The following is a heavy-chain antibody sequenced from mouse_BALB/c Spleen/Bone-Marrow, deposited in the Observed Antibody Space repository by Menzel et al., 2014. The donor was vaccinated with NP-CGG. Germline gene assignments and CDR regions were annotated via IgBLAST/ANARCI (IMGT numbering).Heavy chain of an antibody. D-gene: IGHD1-1*01. V-gene: IGHV1-82*01. CDR3: ARSLSVVTPMDY. Sequence: QVQLQQSGPELVRPGASVKISCKASGYEFSDSWMNWVKQRPGQGLEWIGRIYPGDGDSIYNGKFKGKATLTSDKFSSTAYMQLSSLTSVDSAVYFCARSLSVVTPMDYWGRGTSVTVSS. J-gene: IGHJ4*01. CDR2: IYPGDGDS. CDR1: GYEFSDSW.